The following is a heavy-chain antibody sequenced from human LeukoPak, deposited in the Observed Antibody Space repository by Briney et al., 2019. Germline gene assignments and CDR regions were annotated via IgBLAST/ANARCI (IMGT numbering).Heavy chain of an antibody. J-gene: IGHJ5*02. CDR2: IYYSGST. CDR3: ARRGPESYYNNWFDP. V-gene: IGHV4-31*02. D-gene: IGHD3-10*01. CDR1: GFTFSSCA. Sequence: LRLSCAPSGFTFSSCAMSWVRQHPGKGLEWIGYIYYSGSTYYNPSLKSRVTISVDTSKNQFSLKLSSVTAADTAVYFCARRGPESYYNNWFDPWGQGTLVTVSS.